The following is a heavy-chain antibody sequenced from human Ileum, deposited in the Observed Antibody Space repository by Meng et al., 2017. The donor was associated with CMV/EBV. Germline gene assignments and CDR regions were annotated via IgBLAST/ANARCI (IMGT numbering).Heavy chain of an antibody. J-gene: IGHJ4*02. Sequence: EVQLVESGGGLVQPGGSLRLSCAASGFAFSSYEMHWFRQAPGQGLEYVSAISSDGDKTYYADSVKGRFTISRDNSKNTLYLQMGSLRGDDMAVYYCARDADSNSYYYFDNWGQGTLVTVSS. CDR2: ISSDGDKT. V-gene: IGHV3-64*07. CDR1: GFAFSSYE. D-gene: IGHD4-23*01. CDR3: ARDADSNSYYYFDN.